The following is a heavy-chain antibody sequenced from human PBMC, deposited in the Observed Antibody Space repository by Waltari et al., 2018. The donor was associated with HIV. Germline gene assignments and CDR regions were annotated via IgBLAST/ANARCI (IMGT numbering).Heavy chain of an antibody. CDR1: GGSISSSSYY. CDR2: IYYSGST. Sequence: QLQLQESGPGLVKPSETLSLTCTVSGGSISSSSYYWGWIRQPPGKGLEWIGSIYYSGSTNYTPSLKSRVTISVDTSKNQFSLKLSSVTAADTAVYYCARRSYYYDSSGYFRDAFDIWGQGTMVTVSS. J-gene: IGHJ3*02. V-gene: IGHV4-39*01. CDR3: ARRSYYYDSSGYFRDAFDI. D-gene: IGHD3-22*01.